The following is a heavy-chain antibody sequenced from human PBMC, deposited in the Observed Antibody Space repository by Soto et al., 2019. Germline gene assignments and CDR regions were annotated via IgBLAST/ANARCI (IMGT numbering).Heavy chain of an antibody. CDR1: GYTFTSYA. CDR3: ARDRIRGSGSYYTHYYYYMDV. J-gene: IGHJ6*03. D-gene: IGHD3-10*01. CDR2: IKAGNGNT. Sequence: ASVKVSCKASGYTFTSYAMHWVRQAPGQRLEWMGRIKAGNGNTKYSQMFQGRVTITRDTSASTAYMELSSLRSEDTAVYYCARDRIRGSGSYYTHYYYYMDVWGKGTTVTVSS. V-gene: IGHV1-3*01.